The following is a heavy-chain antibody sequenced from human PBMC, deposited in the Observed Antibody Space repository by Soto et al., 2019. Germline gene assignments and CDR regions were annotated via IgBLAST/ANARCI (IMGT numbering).Heavy chain of an antibody. J-gene: IGHJ4*02. V-gene: IGHV1-69*06. CDR3: ARELRSSHQTFDY. CDR2: IIPIFGTA. Sequence: SVKVSCKASGGTFSSYAISWVRQAPGQGLEWMGGIIPIFGTANYAQKFQGRVTITADKSTSTAYMELSSLRSEDTAVYYCARELRSSHQTFDYWGQGTLVTVYS. D-gene: IGHD4-17*01. CDR1: GGTFSSYA.